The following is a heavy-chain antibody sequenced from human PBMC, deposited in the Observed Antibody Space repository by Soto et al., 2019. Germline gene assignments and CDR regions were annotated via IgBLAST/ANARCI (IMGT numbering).Heavy chain of an antibody. J-gene: IGHJ5*02. CDR3: AREGASNWFDP. CDR2: INSDESSA. Sequence: EVQLVESGGGLVQPGGSLRLSCAASGVIFSSYWMHWVRQAPGKGLVWVSRINSDESSASYADSVKGRFTISRDNAKNTLYLQMNSLGAEDTAVYYCAREGASNWFDPWGQGTLVTVSS. V-gene: IGHV3-74*01. CDR1: GVIFSSYW.